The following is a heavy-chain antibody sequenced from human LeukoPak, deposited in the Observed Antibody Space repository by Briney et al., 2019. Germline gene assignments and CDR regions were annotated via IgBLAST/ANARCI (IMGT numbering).Heavy chain of an antibody. V-gene: IGHV4-38-2*01. Sequence: SETLSLTCAVSGHSISSGYYWGWIRQPPGKGLEWIGSIYHSGSTYYNPSLKSRVTISVDTSKNQFSLKLSSVTAADTAVYYCARGTGTITMARGDSLALFDPWGQGTLVTVSS. CDR1: GHSISSGYY. D-gene: IGHD3-10*01. CDR3: ARGTGTITMARGDSLALFDP. CDR2: IYHSGST. J-gene: IGHJ5*02.